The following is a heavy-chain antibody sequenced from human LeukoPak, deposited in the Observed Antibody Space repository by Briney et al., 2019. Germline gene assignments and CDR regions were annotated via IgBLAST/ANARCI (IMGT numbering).Heavy chain of an antibody. V-gene: IGHV1-69*04. J-gene: IGHJ4*02. CDR3: ARAFYGDYANDY. D-gene: IGHD4-17*01. CDR1: GGTFSSYA. Sequence: SVKVSCKASGGTFSSYAISWVRQAPGQGLEWMGRIIPILGIANYAQKFQGRVTITADKSTSTAYMELSSLRSEDTAVYYCARAFYGDYANDYWGQGTLVTVSS. CDR2: IIPILGIA.